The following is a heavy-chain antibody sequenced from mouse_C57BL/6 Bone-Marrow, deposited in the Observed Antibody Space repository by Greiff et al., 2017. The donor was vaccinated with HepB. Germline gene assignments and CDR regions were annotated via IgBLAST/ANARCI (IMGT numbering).Heavy chain of an antibody. J-gene: IGHJ4*01. CDR3: ARFLPRAMDY. D-gene: IGHD2-1*01. V-gene: IGHV5-4*03. CDR1: GFTLSSYA. CDR2: ISDGGSYT. Sequence: DVKLVESGGGLVKPGGSLKLSCAASGFTLSSYAMSWVRQTPEKRLEWVATISDGGSYTYYPDNVKGRFTISRDNAKNNLYLQMSHLKSEDTAMYYCARFLPRAMDYWGQGTSVTVSS.